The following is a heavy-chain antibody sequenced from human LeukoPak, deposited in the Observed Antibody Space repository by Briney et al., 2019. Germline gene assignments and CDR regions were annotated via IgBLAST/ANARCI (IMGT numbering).Heavy chain of an antibody. Sequence: GGSLRLSCVASGFTFSAYGMHWVRQAPGKGLEWVAVISDDGSNKYYVDSVKGRFTISRDNSKNTLYLQMNSLRAEDTAVYYYARGIAVAQDYWGQGTLVTVSS. CDR3: ARGIAVAQDY. CDR1: GFTFSAYG. J-gene: IGHJ4*02. CDR2: ISDDGSNK. V-gene: IGHV3-30*03. D-gene: IGHD6-19*01.